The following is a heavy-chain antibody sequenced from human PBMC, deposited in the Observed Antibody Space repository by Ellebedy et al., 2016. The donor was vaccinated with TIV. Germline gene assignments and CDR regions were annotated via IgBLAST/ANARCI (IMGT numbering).Heavy chain of an antibody. Sequence: SETLSLXXTVSGGSISSYYWSWLRQPPGKGLEWIGYIYYSGSTNYNPSLKSRVTISVDTSKNQFSLKLSSVTAADTAVYYCARDLWYGDYGLGYYYGMDVWGQGTTVTVSS. V-gene: IGHV4-59*01. CDR3: ARDLWYGDYGLGYYYGMDV. CDR1: GGSISSYY. CDR2: IYYSGST. J-gene: IGHJ6*02. D-gene: IGHD4-17*01.